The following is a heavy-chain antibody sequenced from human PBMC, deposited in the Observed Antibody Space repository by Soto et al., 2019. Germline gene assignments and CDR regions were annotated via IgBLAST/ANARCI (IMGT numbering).Heavy chain of an antibody. J-gene: IGHJ5*02. CDR2: IIPIFGTA. V-gene: IGHV1-69*13. Sequence: SVKVSCKASGGTFSSYAISWVRRAPGQGLEWMGGIIPIFGTANYAQKFQGRVTITADESTSTAYMELSSLRSEDTAVYYCARAARGVVVPAAENWFDPWGQGTLVTVSS. CDR3: ARAARGVVVPAAENWFDP. D-gene: IGHD2-2*01. CDR1: GGTFSSYA.